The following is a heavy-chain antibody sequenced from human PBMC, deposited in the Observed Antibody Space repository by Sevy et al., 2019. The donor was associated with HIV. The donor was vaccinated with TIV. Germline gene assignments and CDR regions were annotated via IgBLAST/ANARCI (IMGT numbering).Heavy chain of an antibody. CDR3: AKNRPPGGSLFSRHGMDV. D-gene: IGHD3-16*01. CDR2: ISSDGSYR. CDR1: GFTFGTYD. Sequence: GGSLRLSCAASGFTFGTYDMHWVRQAPGKGLEWVAIISSDGSYRYYADSVRVRFSMSRDNSKNTMYLQISGLLIEDTAVYYCAKNRPPGGSLFSRHGMDVWGRGTTVTVSS. V-gene: IGHV3-30*18. J-gene: IGHJ6*02.